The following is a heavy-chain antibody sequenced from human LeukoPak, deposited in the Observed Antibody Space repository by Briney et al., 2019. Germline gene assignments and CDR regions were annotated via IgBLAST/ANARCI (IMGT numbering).Heavy chain of an antibody. CDR1: GYTFTSYY. CDR2: INPSGGST. J-gene: IGHJ6*02. Sequence: ASVKVSCKASGYTFTSYYMHWVRQAPGQGLEWMGIINPSGGSTSYAQKFQGRVTMTRDTSTSTVYMELSSLRSEDTAVYYCAREVPETVSYYYGMDVWGQGTTVTVSS. CDR3: AREVPETVSYYYGMDV. D-gene: IGHD4-17*01. V-gene: IGHV1-46*01.